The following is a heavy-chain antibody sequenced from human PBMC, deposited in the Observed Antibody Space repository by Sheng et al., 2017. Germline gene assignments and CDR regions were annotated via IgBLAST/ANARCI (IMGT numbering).Heavy chain of an antibody. J-gene: IGHJ4*02. D-gene: IGHD3-22*01. CDR2: ISYDGSNK. Sequence: QVQLVESGGGVVQPGRSLRLSCAASGFTFSSYAMHWVRQAPGKGLEWVAVISYDGSNKYYADSVKGRFTISRDNSKNTLYLQMNSLRAEDTAVYYCARFPNYYDSSGYYPDYWGQGTLVTV. CDR1: GFTFSSYA. V-gene: IGHV3-30*04. CDR3: ARFPNYYDSSGYYPDY.